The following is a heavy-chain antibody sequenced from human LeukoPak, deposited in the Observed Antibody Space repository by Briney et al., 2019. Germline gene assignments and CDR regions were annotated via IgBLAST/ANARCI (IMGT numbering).Heavy chain of an antibody. D-gene: IGHD2-15*01. CDR2: INTNTGNP. CDR1: GYTFTSYA. V-gene: IGHV7-4-1*02. CDR3: ARVGRGNVYYYYYMDV. Sequence: ASVKVSCKASGYTFTSYAMNWVRQAPGQGLEWMGWINTNTGNPTYAQGFTGRFVFSLDTSVSTAYLQISSLKAEDTAVYYCARVGRGNVYYYYYMDVWGKGTTVTVSS. J-gene: IGHJ6*03.